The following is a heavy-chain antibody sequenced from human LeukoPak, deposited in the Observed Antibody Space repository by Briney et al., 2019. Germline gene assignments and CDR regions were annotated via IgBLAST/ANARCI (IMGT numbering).Heavy chain of an antibody. D-gene: IGHD2-15*01. Sequence: PGGSLRLSCAASGFTFSSSAMSWVRQAPGKGLEWVSAISNNGGYTYYADSVKGRFTISRDNSKNTLYLQMNNLRAEDTAIYYCARVGSRYCSGANCYDGFWGQGTLVSVSS. V-gene: IGHV3-23*01. CDR3: ARVGSRYCSGANCYDGF. CDR2: ISNNGGYT. CDR1: GFTFSSSA. J-gene: IGHJ4*02.